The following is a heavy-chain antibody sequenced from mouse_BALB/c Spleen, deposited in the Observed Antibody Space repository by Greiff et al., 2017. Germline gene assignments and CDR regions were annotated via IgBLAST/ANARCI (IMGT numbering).Heavy chain of an antibody. Sequence: EVKLMESGPGLVKPSQSLSLTCTVTGYSITSDYAWNWIRQFPGNKLEWMGYISYSGSTSYNPSLKSRISITRDTSKNQFFLQLNSVTTEDTATYYCARGYNYFDYWGQGTTLTVSS. CDR2: ISYSGST. J-gene: IGHJ2*01. V-gene: IGHV3-2*02. CDR3: ARGYNYFDY. D-gene: IGHD2-2*01. CDR1: GYSITSDYA.